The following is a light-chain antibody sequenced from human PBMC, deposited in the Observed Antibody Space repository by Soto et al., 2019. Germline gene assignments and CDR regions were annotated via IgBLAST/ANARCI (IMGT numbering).Light chain of an antibody. Sequence: DIQLTQSPSFLSASVGDRVTITCRASQGISSYLAWYQQKPGKPPKLLIYAASTLQSGVPSRFSGSGSGTEFTLTISSLQPEDFATYYCQQLNSYLTFGGGTKVEIK. CDR1: QGISSY. J-gene: IGKJ4*01. CDR2: AAS. CDR3: QQLNSYLT. V-gene: IGKV1-9*01.